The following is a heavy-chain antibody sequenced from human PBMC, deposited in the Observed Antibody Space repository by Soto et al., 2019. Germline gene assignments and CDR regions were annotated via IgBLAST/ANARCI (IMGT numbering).Heavy chain of an antibody. CDR1: GFTFSSYE. V-gene: IGHV3-48*03. CDR2: ISSSGSTI. Sequence: GGSLRLSCAASGFTFSSYEMNWVRQAPGRGLEWVSYISSSGSTIYYADSVKGRFTISRDNAKNSLYLQMNSLRAEDTAVYYCARDGGATLRPVDWFDPWGQGTLVTVSS. J-gene: IGHJ5*02. D-gene: IGHD1-26*01. CDR3: ARDGGATLRPVDWFDP.